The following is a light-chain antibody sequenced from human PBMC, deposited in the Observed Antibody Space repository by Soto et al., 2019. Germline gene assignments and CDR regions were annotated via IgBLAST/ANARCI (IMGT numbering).Light chain of an antibody. Sequence: EIVLKQSPATLSLSPGERATLSCRASQSVSNFLAWYQQKPGQAPRLLIYGASSRATGIPDRFSGSGSGTDFTLTISRLEPEDFAVYYCQQYGSSRITFGQGTRLEIK. CDR3: QQYGSSRIT. CDR1: QSVSNF. V-gene: IGKV3-20*01. J-gene: IGKJ5*01. CDR2: GAS.